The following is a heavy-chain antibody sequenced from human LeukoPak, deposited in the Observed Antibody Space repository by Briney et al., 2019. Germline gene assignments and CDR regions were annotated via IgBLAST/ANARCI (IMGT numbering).Heavy chain of an antibody. Sequence: PSETLSLTCAVYGGSFSGYYWSWIRQPPGEGLEWIGEINHSGSTNYNPSLKSRVTISVDTSKNQFSLKLSSVTAADTAVYYCARVVNYVDYWGQGTLVTVSS. CDR2: INHSGST. D-gene: IGHD1-26*01. CDR3: ARVVNYVDY. J-gene: IGHJ4*02. V-gene: IGHV4-34*01. CDR1: GGSFSGYY.